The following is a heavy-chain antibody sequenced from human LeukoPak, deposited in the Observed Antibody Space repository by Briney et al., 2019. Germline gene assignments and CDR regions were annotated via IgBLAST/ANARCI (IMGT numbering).Heavy chain of an antibody. CDR1: GGSISSYY. CDR2: IYYSGSA. CDR3: GSSGTFDY. V-gene: IGHV4-59*01. Sequence: SETLSLTCTVSGGSISSYYWSWIRQPPGKGLEWIGYIYYSGSANYNPSLKSRVTISVDTSKNQFSLKLSSVTAADTAVYGSGSSGTFDYWGQGTLVTVSS. D-gene: IGHD3-10*01. J-gene: IGHJ4*02.